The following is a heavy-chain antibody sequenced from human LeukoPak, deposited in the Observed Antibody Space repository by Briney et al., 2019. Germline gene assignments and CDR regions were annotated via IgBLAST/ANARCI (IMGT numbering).Heavy chain of an antibody. J-gene: IGHJ6*02. CDR3: ARGGKEWYYSYYGMDV. V-gene: IGHV4-4*07. Sequence: SETLSLTCTVSGGSISSYYWSWIRQPAGKGLEWIGRIYTSGSTNYNPSLKSRVTMSVDTSKNQFSLKLSSVTAADTAVYYCARGGKEWYYSYYGMDVWGQGTTVTVSS. D-gene: IGHD3-3*01. CDR2: IYTSGST. CDR1: GGSISSYY.